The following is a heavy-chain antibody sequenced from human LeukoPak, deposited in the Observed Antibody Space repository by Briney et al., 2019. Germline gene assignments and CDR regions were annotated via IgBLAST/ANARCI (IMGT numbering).Heavy chain of an antibody. Sequence: SVKVSCKASGFTFTSSAVQWVRQARGQRLEWIGWIVVGSGNTNYAQKFQERVTITRDMSTSTAYMELSSLRSEDTAVYYCAAVLLWFGESTPYFDYWGREPWSPSPQ. J-gene: IGHJ4*02. CDR3: AAVLLWFGESTPYFDY. CDR2: IVVGSGNT. CDR1: GFTFTSSA. D-gene: IGHD3-10*01. V-gene: IGHV1-58*01.